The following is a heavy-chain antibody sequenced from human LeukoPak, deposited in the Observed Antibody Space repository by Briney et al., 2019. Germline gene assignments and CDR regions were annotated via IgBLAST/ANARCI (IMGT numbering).Heavy chain of an antibody. CDR2: MNPNSGNT. CDR1: GCTFTSYD. V-gene: IGHV1-8*01. CDR3: ARGTRHCRSTSCYTFDY. Sequence: ASVKVSCKASGCTFTSYDIIWVRQATGQGLEWMGWMNPNSGNTGYAQKFQGRVTMTRNTSISTAYMELSSLTSEDAAVYYCARGTRHCRSTSCYTFDYWGQGTLVTVSS. J-gene: IGHJ4*02. D-gene: IGHD2-2*02.